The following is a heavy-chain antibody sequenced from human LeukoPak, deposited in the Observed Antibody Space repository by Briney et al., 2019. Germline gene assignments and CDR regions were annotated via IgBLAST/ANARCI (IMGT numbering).Heavy chain of an antibody. D-gene: IGHD3-22*01. CDR1: GFTFSSYW. V-gene: IGHV3-7*03. Sequence: GGSLRLSCAASGFTFSSYWMSWVRQAPGEGLEWVANIKQDGSEKYYVDSVKGRFTISRDNAKNSLYLQMNSLRAEDTAVYYCARDWYYYDSSGYFYWGQGTLVTVSS. CDR2: IKQDGSEK. J-gene: IGHJ4*02. CDR3: ARDWYYYDSSGYFY.